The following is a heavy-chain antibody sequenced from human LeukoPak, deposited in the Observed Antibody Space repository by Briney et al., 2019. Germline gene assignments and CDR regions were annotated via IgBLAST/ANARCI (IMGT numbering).Heavy chain of an antibody. V-gene: IGHV4-38-2*02. CDR3: ARIYSSSWFLNWFDP. J-gene: IGHJ5*02. CDR1: GYSISSGYC. CDR2: IFPSETT. Sequence: SETLSLTCSVSGYSISSGYCWAWIRPPPGKGLEWIGCIFPSETTYYNSSLKSRVTLSVDTSKNQFSLKLNSVTAADTAVYYCARIYSSSWFLNWFDPWGQGTLVTVSS. D-gene: IGHD6-13*01.